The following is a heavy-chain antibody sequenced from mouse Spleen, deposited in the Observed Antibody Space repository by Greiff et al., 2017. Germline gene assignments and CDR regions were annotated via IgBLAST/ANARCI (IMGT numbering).Heavy chain of an antibody. V-gene: IGHV1-82*01. CDR2: IYPGDGDT. J-gene: IGHJ1*01. CDR1: GYAFSSSW. Sequence: QVQLQQSGPELVKPGASVKISCKASGYAFSSSWMNWVKQRPGKGLEWIGRIYPGDGDTNYNGKFKGKATLTADKSSSTAYMQLSSLTSEDSAVYFCARRTNWSYWYFDVWGAGTTVTVSS. CDR3: ARRTNWSYWYFDV. D-gene: IGHD4-1*01.